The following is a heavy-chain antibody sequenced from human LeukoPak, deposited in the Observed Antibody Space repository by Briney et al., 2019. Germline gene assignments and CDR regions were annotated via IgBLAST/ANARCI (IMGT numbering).Heavy chain of an antibody. CDR1: GYTFTGYY. J-gene: IGHJ4*02. D-gene: IGHD3-22*01. CDR3: ARGGPALNYDSSGHYLDY. V-gene: IGHV1-2*02. CDR2: INPNSGGT. Sequence: ASVKVSCKTSGYTFTGYYMHWVRQAPGQGLEWMAWINPNSGGTHYAQKFQGRVTMTRDTSINTAYMELSRLTSDDTAVYYCARGGPALNYDSSGHYLDYWGQGTVVTVSS.